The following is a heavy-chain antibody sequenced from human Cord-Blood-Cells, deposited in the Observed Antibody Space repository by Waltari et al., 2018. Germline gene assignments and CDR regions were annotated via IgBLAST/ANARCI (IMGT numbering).Heavy chain of an antibody. Sequence: EVQLLESGGGLVQPGGSLRLSCAASGFTFSSYALSWARQAPGKGLEWVSAISVSGGSTYYADSVKGRFTISRDNSKNTLYLQMNSLRAEDTAVYYCATTGPGGNWYFDLWGRGTLVTVSS. CDR3: ATTGPGGNWYFDL. CDR1: GFTFSSYA. D-gene: IGHD1-1*01. V-gene: IGHV3-23*01. J-gene: IGHJ2*01. CDR2: ISVSGGST.